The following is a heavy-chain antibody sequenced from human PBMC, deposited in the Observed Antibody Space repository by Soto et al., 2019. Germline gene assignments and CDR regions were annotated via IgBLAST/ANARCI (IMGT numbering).Heavy chain of an antibody. CDR3: AKDEYYDILTGFDY. J-gene: IGHJ4*02. CDR2: ISGSGGST. CDR1: GFTFSSYA. Sequence: HPGGSLRLSCAASGFTFSSYAMSWVRQAPGKGLEWVSAISGSGGSTYYADSAKGRFTISRDNSKNTLYLQMNSLRAEDTAVYYCAKDEYYDILTGFDYWGQGTLVTVSS. D-gene: IGHD3-9*01. V-gene: IGHV3-23*01.